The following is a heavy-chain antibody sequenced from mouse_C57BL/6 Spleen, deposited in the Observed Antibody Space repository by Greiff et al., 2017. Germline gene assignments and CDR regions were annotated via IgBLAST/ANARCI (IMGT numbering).Heavy chain of an antibody. CDR1: GYTFTSYD. D-gene: IGHD2-3*01. CDR2: IYPRDGST. CDR3: ARNIYDGYLYFDY. V-gene: IGHV1-85*01. Sequence: VQLVESGPELVKPGASVKLSCKASGYTFTSYDRNWVKQRPGQGLEWIGWIYPRDGSTTYNEKFKGKATLTVDTSSSTAYMELHSLTSEDSAVYFCARNIYDGYLYFDYWGQGTTLTVSS. J-gene: IGHJ2*01.